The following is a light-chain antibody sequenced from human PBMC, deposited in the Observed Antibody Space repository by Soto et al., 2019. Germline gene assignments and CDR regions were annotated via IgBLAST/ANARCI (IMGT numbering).Light chain of an antibody. J-gene: IGLJ3*02. CDR3: TSYVGNDIWV. CDR2: DVT. Sequence: QSALTQPPSASGSPGQSVTISCTGTSSDVGAYKYVSWYQQYPGKAPKLMIYDVTKRPSGVPDRFSGSKSGNTASLTVSGLQAEDEAAYYCTSYVGNDIWVFGGGTKLTVL. V-gene: IGLV2-8*01. CDR1: SSDVGAYKY.